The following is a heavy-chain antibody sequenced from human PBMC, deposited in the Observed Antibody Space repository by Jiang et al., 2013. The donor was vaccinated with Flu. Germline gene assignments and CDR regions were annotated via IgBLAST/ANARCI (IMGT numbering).Heavy chain of an antibody. CDR1: GGSFSGYY. CDR3: ARARPVSRGYCSSTSCPPRRDWFDP. D-gene: IGHD2-2*01. CDR2: INHSGST. V-gene: IGHV4-34*01. Sequence: LKPSETLSLTCAVYGGSFSGYYWSWIRQPPGKGLEWIGEINHSGSTNYNPSLKSRVTISVDTSKNQFSLKLSSVTAADTAVYYCARARPVSRGYCSSTSCPPRRDWFDPWGQGTLVTVSS. J-gene: IGHJ5*02.